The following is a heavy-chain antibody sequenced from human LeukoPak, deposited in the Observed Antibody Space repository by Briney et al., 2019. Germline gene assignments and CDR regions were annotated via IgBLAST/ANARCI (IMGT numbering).Heavy chain of an antibody. Sequence: GGSLRLSCAASGFSVSSHYMSWVRQAPGKGLEWVSGIIGGAGGTYYADSVKGRFTISRDNAKNTLYLQMNSLRAEDTAVYYCAHGSMYQLDYWGQGTLVTVSS. CDR2: IIGGAGGT. CDR3: AHGSMYQLDY. CDR1: GFSVSSHY. D-gene: IGHD2-2*01. J-gene: IGHJ4*02. V-gene: IGHV3-23*01.